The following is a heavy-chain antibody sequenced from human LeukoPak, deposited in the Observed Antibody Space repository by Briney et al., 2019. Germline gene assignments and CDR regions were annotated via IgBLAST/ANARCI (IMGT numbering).Heavy chain of an antibody. D-gene: IGHD6-19*01. Sequence: SETLSLTCAVSGGSISSSNWWSWVRQPPGKGLEWIGEIYHSGSTIYNPSLKSRVTISVDKSKNQFSLKLSSVTAADTAVYYCARDMKKRQWLAYWYFDLWGRGTLVTVSS. CDR3: ARDMKKRQWLAYWYFDL. CDR1: GGSISSSNW. J-gene: IGHJ2*01. CDR2: IYHSGST. V-gene: IGHV4-4*02.